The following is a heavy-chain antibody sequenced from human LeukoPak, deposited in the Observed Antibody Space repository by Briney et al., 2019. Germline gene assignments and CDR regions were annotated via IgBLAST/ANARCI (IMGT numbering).Heavy chain of an antibody. V-gene: IGHV3-7*01. CDR3: ARALLWFGELLTGDY. CDR2: IKQDGSEK. J-gene: IGHJ4*02. Sequence: GGSLRLSCAASGFTFSSYWMSWVRQAPGKGLEWVANIKQDGSEKYYVDSVKGRFTISRDNAKNSLYLQMNSLRAEDTAVYYCARALLWFGELLTGDYWGQGTLVTVSS. CDR1: GFTFSSYW. D-gene: IGHD3-10*01.